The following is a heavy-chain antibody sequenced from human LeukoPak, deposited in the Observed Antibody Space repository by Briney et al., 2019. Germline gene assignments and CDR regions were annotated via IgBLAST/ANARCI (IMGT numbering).Heavy chain of an antibody. V-gene: IGHV3-30*18. CDR3: AKSGIAAAGQRGYFDY. CDR2: ISNDGSNK. D-gene: IGHD6-13*01. CDR1: GVTFSSYW. J-gene: IGHJ4*02. Sequence: GGSLRLSCAASGVTFSSYWMSWVRQAPGKGLEWVAVISNDGSNKYYADSVKGRFTISRDNSKNTVYLQMNSLRGEDTAVYYCAKSGIAAAGQRGYFDYWGQGTLVTVSS.